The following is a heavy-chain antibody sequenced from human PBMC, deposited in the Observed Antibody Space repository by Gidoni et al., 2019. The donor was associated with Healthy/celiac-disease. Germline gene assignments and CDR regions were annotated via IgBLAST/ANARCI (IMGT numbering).Heavy chain of an antibody. V-gene: IGHV3-23*01. D-gene: IGHD3-22*01. J-gene: IGHJ3*02. Sequence: EVQLLESGGGLVQPGGSLRLSCAASGFTFSSYAMGWVRQAPGKGLEWVSAISGSGGSTYYADSVKGRFTISRDNSKNTLYLQMNSLRAEDTAVYYCAKARYDSSGYPLGPDAFDIWGQGTMVTVSS. CDR1: GFTFSSYA. CDR3: AKARYDSSGYPLGPDAFDI. CDR2: ISGSGGST.